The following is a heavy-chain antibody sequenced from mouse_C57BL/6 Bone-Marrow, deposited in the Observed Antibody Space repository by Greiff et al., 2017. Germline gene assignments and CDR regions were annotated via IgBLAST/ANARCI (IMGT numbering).Heavy chain of an antibody. J-gene: IGHJ3*01. CDR1: GYTFTSYG. CDR2: IYPRSGNT. D-gene: IGHD2-4*01. V-gene: IGHV1-81*01. Sequence: QVHVKQSGAELARPGASVKLSCKASGYTFTSYGISWVKQRTGQGLEWIGEIYPRSGNTYYNEKFKGKATLTADKSSSTAYMELRSLTSEDSAVYFCARYDYPPGFAYWGQGTLVTVSA. CDR3: ARYDYPPGFAY.